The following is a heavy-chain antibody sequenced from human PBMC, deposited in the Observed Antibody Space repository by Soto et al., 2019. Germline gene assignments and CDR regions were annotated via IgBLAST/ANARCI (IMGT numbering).Heavy chain of an antibody. J-gene: IGHJ4*02. V-gene: IGHV3-23*01. CDR3: ATQDFRGTTGTT. D-gene: IGHD1-1*01. CDR2: ISGSGGNI. CDR1: GFTFSRYA. Sequence: PGGSLRLSCAASGFTFSRYAMGWVRQAPGKGLEWVSVISGSGGNIHYADSVKGRFTISRVNSKNTLYLQMNSLRVEDTAVYNCATQDFRGTTGTTWGQGTLVTVSS.